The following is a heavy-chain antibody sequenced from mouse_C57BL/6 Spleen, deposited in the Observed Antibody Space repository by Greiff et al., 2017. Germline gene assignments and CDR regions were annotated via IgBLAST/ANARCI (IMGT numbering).Heavy chain of an antibody. CDR2: IYPRSGNT. D-gene: IGHD2-2*01. J-gene: IGHJ2*01. Sequence: QVQLQQSGAELARPGASVKLSCKASGYTFTSYGISWVKQRSGQCLEWIGEIYPRSGNTYYNEKFKGKATLTADKSSSTAYMKLRSLTSEDSAVYFWARPLYYGDDGSFDYWGQGTTLTVSS. CDR3: ARPLYYGDDGSFDY. V-gene: IGHV1-81*01. CDR1: GYTFTSYG.